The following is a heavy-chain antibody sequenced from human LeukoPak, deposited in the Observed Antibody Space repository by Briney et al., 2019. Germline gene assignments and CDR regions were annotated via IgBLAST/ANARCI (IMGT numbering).Heavy chain of an antibody. CDR1: GFTFSSYG. CDR3: AKDKKWAMAGRGFDY. CDR2: IRYDGSNK. D-gene: IGHD6-19*01. Sequence: GGSLRLSCAASGFTFSSYGMHWVRQAPGKGLEWVAFIRYDGSNKYYADSVKGRFTIPRDNSKNTLYLQMNSLRAEDTAVYYCAKDKKWAMAGRGFDYWGQGTLVTVSS. J-gene: IGHJ4*02. V-gene: IGHV3-30*02.